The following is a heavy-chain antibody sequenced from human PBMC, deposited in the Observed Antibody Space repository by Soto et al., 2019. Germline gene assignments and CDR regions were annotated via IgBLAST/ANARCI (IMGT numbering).Heavy chain of an antibody. Sequence: PGESLKISCKGSGYSFTSYWISWVRQMPGKGLEWMGRIDPSDSYTNYSPSFQGHVTNSADKSISTAYMQWSSLKASYTAMYYCARRVVWSGYYYFDYWGQGTLVTVSS. CDR1: GYSFTSYW. CDR3: ARRVVWSGYYYFDY. D-gene: IGHD3-3*01. J-gene: IGHJ4*02. V-gene: IGHV5-10-1*01. CDR2: IDPSDSYT.